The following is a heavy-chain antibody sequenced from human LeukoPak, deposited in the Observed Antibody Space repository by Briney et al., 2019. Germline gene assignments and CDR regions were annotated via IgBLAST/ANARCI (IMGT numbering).Heavy chain of an antibody. CDR3: ARVNWGSYWYFDL. CDR1: GGSISSYY. V-gene: IGHV4-59*01. J-gene: IGHJ2*01. CDR2: IYYSGST. D-gene: IGHD7-27*01. Sequence: SETLSLTCTVSGGSISSYYWNWIRQPPGKGLEWIGYIYYSGSTNYNPSLKSRVTISVDTSKNQFSLKLSSVTAADTAVYYCARVNWGSYWYFDLWGRGTLVTVSS.